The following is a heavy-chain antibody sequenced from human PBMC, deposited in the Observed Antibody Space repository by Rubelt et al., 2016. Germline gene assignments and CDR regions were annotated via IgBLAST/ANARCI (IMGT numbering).Heavy chain of an antibody. D-gene: IGHD1-1*01. CDR1: GFTFSNYD. CDR3: ARDLTLDRPAYFDC. V-gene: IGHV3-30*04. Sequence: VQLLDSGGGVVQPGRSLRLSCAASGFTFSNYDMHWVRQAPGKGLEGVAGTSIDGRITYYADSVKGRFTISRDNSQNTLYLQMTSLRAEATAVYYCARDLTLDRPAYFDCWGQGTLVTVSS. J-gene: IGHJ4*02. CDR2: TSIDGRIT.